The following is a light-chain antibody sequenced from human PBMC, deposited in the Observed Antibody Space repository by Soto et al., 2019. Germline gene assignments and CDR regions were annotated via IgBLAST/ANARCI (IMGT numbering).Light chain of an antibody. CDR1: QTIRSD. J-gene: IGKJ3*01. V-gene: IGKV3-15*01. CDR2: DAS. Sequence: EIVMTQSPVTLSVSPGERATLSCRASQTIRSDLAWYQQKPGQAPRLLISDASTRATSIPARFNGSGSGTEFTLAISRLQSEDFAIYYCHQYNSWPRGTFGPGTKVEIK. CDR3: HQYNSWPRGT.